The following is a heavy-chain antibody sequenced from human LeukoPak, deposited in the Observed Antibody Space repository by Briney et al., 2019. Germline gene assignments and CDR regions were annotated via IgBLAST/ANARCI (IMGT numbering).Heavy chain of an antibody. Sequence: PGRSLRLSCTGSGFTFGDYAMSWVRQAPGKGLEGVGFIRKKDYGGTTEYAASVKGRFTISRDDSKSIAYLQMNSLKTEDTAVYYCTRGSCSNGVCYHFDYWGQGTLVTVSS. CDR2: IRKKDYGGTT. CDR3: TRGSCSNGVCYHFDY. V-gene: IGHV3-49*04. CDR1: GFTFGDYA. D-gene: IGHD2-8*01. J-gene: IGHJ4*02.